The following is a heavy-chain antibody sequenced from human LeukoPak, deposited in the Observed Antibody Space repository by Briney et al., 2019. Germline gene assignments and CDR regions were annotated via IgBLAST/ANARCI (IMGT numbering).Heavy chain of an antibody. V-gene: IGHV3-30*04. J-gene: IGHJ2*01. CDR3: VRDGPIYWYFDV. CDR2: ISHDGSNT. Sequence: GGSLRLSCTASEFIFSNYFMHWVRQAPGKGLDWVASISHDGSNTYIADSVRGRFTISRDNSKNILDLQMDSLRVDDTAVYYCVRDGPIYWYFDVWGRGTLVAVSP. CDR1: EFIFSNYF.